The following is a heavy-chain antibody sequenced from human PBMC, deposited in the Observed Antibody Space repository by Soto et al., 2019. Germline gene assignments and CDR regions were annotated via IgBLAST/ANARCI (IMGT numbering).Heavy chain of an antibody. CDR3: AKPKEKLLRYYFDY. Sequence: PGGSLRLSCAGSGFTFSSYAMSWVRQAPGKGLEWVSAISGSGGSTYYADSVKGRFTISRDNSKNTLYLQMNSLRAEDTAVYYCAKPKEKLLRYYFDYWGQGTLVTVSS. D-gene: IGHD2-15*01. J-gene: IGHJ4*02. CDR1: GFTFSSYA. CDR2: ISGSGGST. V-gene: IGHV3-23*01.